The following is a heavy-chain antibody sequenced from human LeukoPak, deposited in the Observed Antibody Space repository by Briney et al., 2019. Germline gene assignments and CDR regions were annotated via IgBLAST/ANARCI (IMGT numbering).Heavy chain of an antibody. J-gene: IGHJ4*02. CDR3: AGRPGTGYRIDY. CDR2: VSSSGSSI. V-gene: IGHV3-48*03. D-gene: IGHD2-8*02. Sequence: GGCLRLSCAVSGFAFSSYDMNWVRQAPGKGLEWVSYVSSSGSSIYYADSVKGRFTISRDNAKNSLYLQMNSLRDEDTAVYYCAGRPGTGYRIDYWGQGTLVTVSS. CDR1: GFAFSSYD.